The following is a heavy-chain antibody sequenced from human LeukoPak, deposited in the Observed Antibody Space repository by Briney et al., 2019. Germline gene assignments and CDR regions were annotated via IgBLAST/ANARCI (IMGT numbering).Heavy chain of an antibody. CDR2: IYYSGST. CDR1: GGSISSSSYY. D-gene: IGHD3-10*01. V-gene: IGHV4-39*01. CDR3: ARPQRITMVRGDVWFDP. J-gene: IGHJ5*02. Sequence: SETLSLTCTVSGGSISSSSYYWGWIRQPPGKGLEWIGSIYYSGSTYYNPSLKSRVTISVDTSKNQFSLKLSSVTAADTAVYYCARPQRITMVRGDVWFDPWGQGTLVTVSS.